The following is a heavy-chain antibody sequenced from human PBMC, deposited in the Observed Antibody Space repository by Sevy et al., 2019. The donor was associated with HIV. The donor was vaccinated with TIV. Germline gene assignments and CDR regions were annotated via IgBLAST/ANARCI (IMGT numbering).Heavy chain of an antibody. CDR2: ISGSGGST. Sequence: GGSLRLSCAASGFTFSSYAMSWVRQAPGKGLEWVSAISGSGGSTYYADSVKGRFTISRDNSKNTLYLQMNILTIEDTAVYYCAKDFTGFYGMDVWGHGTTVTVSS. J-gene: IGHJ6*02. V-gene: IGHV3-23*01. CDR3: AKDFTGFYGMDV. D-gene: IGHD3-9*01. CDR1: GFTFSSYA.